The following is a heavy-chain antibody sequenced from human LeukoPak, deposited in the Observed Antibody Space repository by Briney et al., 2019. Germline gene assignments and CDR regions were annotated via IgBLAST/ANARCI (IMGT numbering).Heavy chain of an antibody. CDR3: ARLSQTPDYYTLGGYYYLGY. J-gene: IGHJ4*02. V-gene: IGHV1-8*01. CDR2: VNRNTGRT. D-gene: IGHD3-10*01. Sequence: ASGEVAFKASSYSFTSYDINWGRGAAGHGRGWRGWVNRNTGRTGYAQKFQGRITMTRDPSINTAYMELTNLRSEDTAIYYCARLSQTPDYYTLGGYYYLGYWGQGTPVTVSS. CDR1: SYSFTSYD.